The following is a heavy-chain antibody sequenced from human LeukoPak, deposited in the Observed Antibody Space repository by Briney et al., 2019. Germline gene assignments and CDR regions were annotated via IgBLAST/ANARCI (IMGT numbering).Heavy chain of an antibody. Sequence: SETLSLTCIVSGYSISSGYYWGWIRQPPGKGLEWIGNINHSGSTYYNPSLKSRVTISVDTSKNQFSLRLSSVTAADTAVYYCAKEGGFDGYYYYMDVWGKGTTVTVSS. J-gene: IGHJ6*03. CDR2: INHSGST. V-gene: IGHV4-38-2*02. D-gene: IGHD1-26*01. CDR3: AKEGGFDGYYYYMDV. CDR1: GYSISSGYY.